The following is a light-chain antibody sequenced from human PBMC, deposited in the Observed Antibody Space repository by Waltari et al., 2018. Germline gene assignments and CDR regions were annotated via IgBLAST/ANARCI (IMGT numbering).Light chain of an antibody. CDR1: SSHIGAGND. V-gene: IGLV1-40*01. CDR3: QSYDSSLSGPWV. CDR2: AYN. J-gene: IGLJ3*02. Sequence: QSVLTPPPSVSGAPGQRVTISCPGSSSHIGAGNDIHWYQQLPGTAPKLLIYAYNNRPSGVPDRFSGSKSGTSASLAITGLQAEDEADYYCQSYDSSLSGPWVFGGGTKLTVL.